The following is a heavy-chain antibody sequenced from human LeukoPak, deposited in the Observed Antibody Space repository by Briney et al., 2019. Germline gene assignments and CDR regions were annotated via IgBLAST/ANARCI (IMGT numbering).Heavy chain of an antibody. V-gene: IGHV1-8*02. D-gene: IGHD3-22*01. CDR3: ARGPDIDTSGYFSLSYKY. Sequence: ASVKVSCKASGYTFTSYDINWVRQSTGQGLEWVGWMNPNSGLTVYAEKFQGRVSLSRKTSISTAYLELSSLRSEDTAVYYCARGPDIDTSGYFSLSYKYWGQGTPVTVSS. CDR2: MNPNSGLT. CDR1: GYTFTSYD. J-gene: IGHJ4*02.